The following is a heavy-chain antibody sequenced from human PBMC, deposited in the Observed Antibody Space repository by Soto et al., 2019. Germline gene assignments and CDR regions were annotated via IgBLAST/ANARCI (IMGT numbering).Heavy chain of an antibody. D-gene: IGHD6-19*01. CDR1: GYTFTSYG. CDR2: ISAYNGNT. J-gene: IGHJ4*02. CDR3: ARAQSNSGWSLFHY. Sequence: ASVKVSCKASGYTFTSYGISWVRQAPGQGLEWMGWISAYNGNTNYAQKVQGRVTMTTDTSTITAYMELRSLRSDDPPVYYCARAQSNSGWSLFHYWGQGTLVTVS. V-gene: IGHV1-18*04.